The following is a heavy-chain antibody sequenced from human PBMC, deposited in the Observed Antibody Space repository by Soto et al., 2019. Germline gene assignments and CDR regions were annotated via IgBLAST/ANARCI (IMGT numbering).Heavy chain of an antibody. CDR2: IKQDGSEK. CDR3: AREYCGGDCYPGDDAFDI. CDR1: GFTFSSYW. D-gene: IGHD2-21*02. V-gene: IGHV3-7*03. Sequence: PGGSLRLSCAASGFTFSSYWMSWVRQAPGKGLEWVGNIKQDGSEKYYVDSVKGRFTISRDNAKNSLYLQMNSLRAEDTAVYYCAREYCGGDCYPGDDAFDIWGQGTMVTVSS. J-gene: IGHJ3*02.